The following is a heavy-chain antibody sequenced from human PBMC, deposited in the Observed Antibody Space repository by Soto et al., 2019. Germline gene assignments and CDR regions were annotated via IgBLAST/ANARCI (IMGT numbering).Heavy chain of an antibody. CDR2: KSYDGSNI. CDR3: ARSYDSIGYYKSDY. Sequence: GGSLRLSFAASGFSFSAYAMPWVRPAPGKGLEWMAVKSYDGSNIYYADSVKGRFTISRDNSKNTLYLQMNSLRAEDTAVYFCARSYDSIGYYKSDYWGQGTLFHVPS. D-gene: IGHD3-22*01. CDR1: GFSFSAYA. J-gene: IGHJ4*02. V-gene: IGHV3-30-3*01.